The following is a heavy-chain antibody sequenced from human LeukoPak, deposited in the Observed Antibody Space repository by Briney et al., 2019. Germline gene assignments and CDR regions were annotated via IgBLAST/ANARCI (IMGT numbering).Heavy chain of an antibody. CDR3: ARDSYYYGMDV. Sequence: GGSLRLSCAASGFIVSSNYMSWVRQAPGKGLEWVSSISSSSSYIYYADSVKGRFTISRDNAKNSLYLQMNSLRAEDTAVYYCARDSYYYGMDVWGQGTTVTVSS. V-gene: IGHV3-21*01. CDR1: GFIVSSNY. CDR2: ISSSSSYI. J-gene: IGHJ6*02.